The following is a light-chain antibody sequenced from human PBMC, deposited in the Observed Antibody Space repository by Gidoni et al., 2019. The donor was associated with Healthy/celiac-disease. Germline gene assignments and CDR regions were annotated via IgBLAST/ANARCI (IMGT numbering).Light chain of an antibody. V-gene: IGKV3-20*01. J-gene: IGKJ1*01. Sequence: EIGLTQSPGTLSLSPGERATLSCRASQSVSSSYLAWYQQKPGQAPRRLIYGASSRATGIPDRFRGSGSGTDFTLTISRLEPEDFSVYYCQQYGSSLTWTFGQGTKVEIK. CDR3: QQYGSSLTWT. CDR1: QSVSSSY. CDR2: GAS.